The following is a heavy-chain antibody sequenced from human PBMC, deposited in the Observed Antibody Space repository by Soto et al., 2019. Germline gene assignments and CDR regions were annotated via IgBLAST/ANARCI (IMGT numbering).Heavy chain of an antibody. D-gene: IGHD6-19*01. V-gene: IGHV1-3*05. Sequence: QVQVVQSGAEEKKPGASVKVSCTASGYTFTGYAMHWVRQAPGQRLEWMGWINAGNGNTKYSQGFQGRVTITRDTSASTAYMELSSLRSEDTAVYYCARAVAVPADFDYWGQGTLVTVSS. J-gene: IGHJ4*02. CDR1: GYTFTGYA. CDR3: ARAVAVPADFDY. CDR2: INAGNGNT.